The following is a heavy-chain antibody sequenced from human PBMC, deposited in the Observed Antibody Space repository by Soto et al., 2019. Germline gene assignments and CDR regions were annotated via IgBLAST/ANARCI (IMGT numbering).Heavy chain of an antibody. V-gene: IGHV3-23*01. J-gene: IGHJ4*02. CDR1: GFTFSSYA. Sequence: EVQLLESGGGLVQPGGSLRLSCTASGFTFSSYAMNWVRQAPGKGLEWVSVISGSGGSTYYADSVKGRFTISRDNSNKKLYLQMNSLRAEDTAVYYCASRTSGWYFDYWGQGTLVTVSS. D-gene: IGHD6-19*01. CDR3: ASRTSGWYFDY. CDR2: ISGSGGST.